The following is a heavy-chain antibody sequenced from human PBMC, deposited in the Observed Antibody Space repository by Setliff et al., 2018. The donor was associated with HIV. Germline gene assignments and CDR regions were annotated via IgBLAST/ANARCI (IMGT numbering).Heavy chain of an antibody. D-gene: IGHD4-17*01. CDR2: IYHHGTT. Sequence: PSETLSLTCAVSGGSISTRDWWTWVRQPPGKGLEWIGNIYHHGTTYYCPSLKGRVTISLDTSNNQFSLNLNSVTAADTAVYYCARGGPTVAFGLDVWGQGTTVTVSS. V-gene: IGHV4-4*02. CDR3: ARGGPTVAFGLDV. CDR1: GGSISTRDW. J-gene: IGHJ6*02.